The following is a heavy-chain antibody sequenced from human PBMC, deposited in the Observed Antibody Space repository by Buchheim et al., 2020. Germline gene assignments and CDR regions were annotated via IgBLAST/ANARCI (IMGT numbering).Heavy chain of an antibody. J-gene: IGHJ4*02. V-gene: IGHV1-2*02. CDR3: ARVLRLGGLEAGLLWFGELLLGPLDY. Sequence: QVQLVQSGAEVKKPGASVKVSCKASGYTFTGYYMHWVRQAPGQGLEWMGWINPNSGGTNYAQKFQGRVTMTRDTSISTAYMELSRLRSDDTAVYYCARVLRLGGLEAGLLWFGELLLGPLDYWGQGTL. CDR1: GYTFTGYY. CDR2: INPNSGGT. D-gene: IGHD3-10*01.